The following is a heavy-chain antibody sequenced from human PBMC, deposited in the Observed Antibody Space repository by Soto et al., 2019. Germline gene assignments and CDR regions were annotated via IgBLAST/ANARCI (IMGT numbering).Heavy chain of an antibody. CDR3: ARDNSGVWGVYFDP. D-gene: IGHD3-16*01. V-gene: IGHV4-4*07. J-gene: IGHJ4*02. CDR2: VFTSGTT. CDR1: DGSISTYY. Sequence: PSETLSLPCTVSDGSISTYYWGWIRQPAGKELEWIGHVFTSGTTNYTPSLKSRVSVSLDTAKNQFSLKLRSVTAADTAVYFCARDNSGVWGVYFDPWGQGKLVTV.